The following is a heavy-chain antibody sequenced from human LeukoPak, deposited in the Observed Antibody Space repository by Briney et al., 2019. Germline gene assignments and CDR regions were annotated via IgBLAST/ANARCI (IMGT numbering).Heavy chain of an antibody. CDR3: ARDRGAAASYYYMDV. Sequence: ASVKVSCKASGYTFTGYYMHWVRQAPGPGLEWMGWINPNSGGTNYAQKFQGRVTMTRDTSISTAYMELSRLRSDDTAVYYCARDRGAAASYYYMDVWGKGTTVTVSS. CDR2: INPNSGGT. D-gene: IGHD6-13*01. CDR1: GYTFTGYY. J-gene: IGHJ6*03. V-gene: IGHV1-2*02.